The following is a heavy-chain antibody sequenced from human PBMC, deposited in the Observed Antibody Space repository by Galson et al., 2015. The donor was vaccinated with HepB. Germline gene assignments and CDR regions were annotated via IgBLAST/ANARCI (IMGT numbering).Heavy chain of an antibody. CDR2: IYYSGST. Sequence: SETLSLTCTVSGGSISSYYWSWIRQPPGKGLEWIGYIYYSGSTNYNPSLKSRVTISADTSKNQFSLKLSSVTAADTAVYYCARLYNDYYDSSGYYYDYWGQGTLVTVSS. J-gene: IGHJ4*02. V-gene: IGHV4-59*01. CDR1: GGSISSYY. D-gene: IGHD3-22*01. CDR3: ARLYNDYYDSSGYYYDY.